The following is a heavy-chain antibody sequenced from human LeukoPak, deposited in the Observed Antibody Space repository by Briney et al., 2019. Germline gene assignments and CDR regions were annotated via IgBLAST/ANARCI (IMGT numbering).Heavy chain of an antibody. D-gene: IGHD3-10*01. J-gene: IGHJ4*02. Sequence: ASVKVSCKASGFTFTSSSVQWVRQARGKRLEGIGWIDVGSGNTNYAQNFQERVTITRDMSTSTAYMELSSLTSEDTAVYYCAAGYGSGSLFDYWGQGTLVTVSS. CDR1: GFTFTSSS. CDR3: AAGYGSGSLFDY. CDR2: IDVGSGNT. V-gene: IGHV1-58*01.